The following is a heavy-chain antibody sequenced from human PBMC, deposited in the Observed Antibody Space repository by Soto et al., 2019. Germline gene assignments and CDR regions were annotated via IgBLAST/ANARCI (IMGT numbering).Heavy chain of an antibody. CDR1: GYTFTSYA. V-gene: IGHV1-3*01. CDR3: ARESVRQQLAYYFDY. J-gene: IGHJ4*02. Sequence: ASVKVSCKASGYTFTSYAMHWVRQAPGQRLEWMGWINAGNGNTKYSQKFQGRVTINPDTSKNQFSLQLNSVTPEDTAVYYCARESVRQQLAYYFDYWGQGTLVTVSS. CDR2: INAGNGNT. D-gene: IGHD6-13*01.